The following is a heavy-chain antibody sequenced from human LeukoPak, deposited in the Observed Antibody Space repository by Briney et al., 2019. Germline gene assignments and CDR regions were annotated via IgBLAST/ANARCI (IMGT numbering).Heavy chain of an antibody. CDR2: IYSGGST. Sequence: GGSLRLSCAASGFTVSSNYMSWVRQAPGKGLEWVSVIYSGGSTYYADSVKGRFTISRDNSKNTLYLQMNSLRAEDTAVYYCAKGSSDYDFWSGYYDRAGWFDPWGQGTLVTVSS. D-gene: IGHD3-3*01. J-gene: IGHJ5*02. CDR3: AKGSSDYDFWSGYYDRAGWFDP. V-gene: IGHV3-53*01. CDR1: GFTVSSNY.